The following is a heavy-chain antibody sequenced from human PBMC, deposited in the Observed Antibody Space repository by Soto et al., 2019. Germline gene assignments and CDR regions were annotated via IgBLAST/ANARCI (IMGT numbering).Heavy chain of an antibody. D-gene: IGHD3-10*01. CDR1: GGSIRSGDYY. J-gene: IGHJ6*02. CDR2: IYYSGST. CDR3: ARDSMVRGVSTYYYYGMDV. V-gene: IGHV4-30-4*01. Sequence: SERLSLTCTVSGGSIRSGDYYWRWIRQPPGKGLEWIGYIYYSGSTYYNPSLKSRVTISVDTSKNQFSLKLSSVTAADTAVYYCARDSMVRGVSTYYYYGMDVWGQGTTVTVSS.